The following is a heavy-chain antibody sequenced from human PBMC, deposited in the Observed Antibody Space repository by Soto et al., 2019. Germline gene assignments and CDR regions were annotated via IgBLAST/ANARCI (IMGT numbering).Heavy chain of an antibody. CDR1: GFTFSSYS. J-gene: IGHJ6*02. D-gene: IGHD1-26*01. Sequence: GGSLRLSCAASGFTFSSYSMNWVRQAPGKGLEWVSSISSSSSYIYYADSVKGRFTISRDNAKNSLYLQMNSLRAEDTAVYYCARGLFVGDSGSFHYYYYGMDVWGQGTTVTVSS. CDR3: ARGLFVGDSGSFHYYYYGMDV. CDR2: ISSSSSYI. V-gene: IGHV3-21*01.